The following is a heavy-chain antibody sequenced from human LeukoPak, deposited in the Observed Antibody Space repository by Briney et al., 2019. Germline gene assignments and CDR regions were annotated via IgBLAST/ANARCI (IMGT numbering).Heavy chain of an antibody. V-gene: IGHV3-7*01. J-gene: IGHJ5*02. CDR2: IKQDGSEK. CDR3: ARAGTQNRFDP. Sequence: PGGSLRLSCAASGFTFSSYWMSWVRQAPGKGLEWVANIKQDGSEKYYVDSVKGRFTISRDNAKNSLYLQMNSPRAEDTAVYYCARAGTQNRFDPWGQGTLVTVSS. CDR1: GFTFSSYW.